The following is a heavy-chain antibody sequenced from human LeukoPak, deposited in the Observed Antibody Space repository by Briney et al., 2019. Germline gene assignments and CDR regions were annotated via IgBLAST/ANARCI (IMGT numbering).Heavy chain of an antibody. D-gene: IGHD6-6*01. J-gene: IGHJ4*02. V-gene: IGHV1-2*02. CDR3: ARGPGRPIAARRYITDY. Sequence: ASVTVSFKAAGYTFTGYYMHWVRQAPGQGLEWMGWINPNSGGRNYAQKFHGRVTITRDRSINTASMEPNRLRSDDTALYYRARGPGRPIAARRYITDYWGQGTLVTVSS. CDR1: GYTFTGYY. CDR2: INPNSGGR.